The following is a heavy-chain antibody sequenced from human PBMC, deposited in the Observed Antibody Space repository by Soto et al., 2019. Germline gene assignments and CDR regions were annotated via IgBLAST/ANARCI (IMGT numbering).Heavy chain of an antibody. D-gene: IGHD6-13*01. CDR2: ISSSGSTI. CDR3: ARARFSSWYAFDI. V-gene: IGHV3-11*01. Sequence: GGSLRLSCAASGFTFSDYYMSWIRQAPGKGLEWVSYISSSGSTIYYADSVKGRFTISRDNAKNSLYLQMNSLRAEDTAVYYCARARFSSWYAFDIWGQGTMVTVSS. J-gene: IGHJ3*02. CDR1: GFTFSDYY.